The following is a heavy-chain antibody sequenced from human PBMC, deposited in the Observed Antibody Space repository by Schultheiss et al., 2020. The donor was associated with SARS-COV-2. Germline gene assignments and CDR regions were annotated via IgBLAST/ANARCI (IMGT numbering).Heavy chain of an antibody. D-gene: IGHD3-9*01. Sequence: SETLSLTCAVYGGSFSGYYWSWIRQPPGKGLEWIGYIYYSGSTNYNPSLKSRVTISVDTSKNQFSLKLSSVTAADTAVYYCARQYDILTGTRRDWYFDLWGRGTLVTVSS. CDR1: GGSFSGYY. CDR3: ARQYDILTGTRRDWYFDL. CDR2: IYYSGST. V-gene: IGHV4-59*08. J-gene: IGHJ2*01.